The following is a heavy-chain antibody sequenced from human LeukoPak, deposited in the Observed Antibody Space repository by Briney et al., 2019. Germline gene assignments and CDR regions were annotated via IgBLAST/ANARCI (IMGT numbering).Heavy chain of an antibody. D-gene: IGHD3-9*01. CDR2: IGASGGST. Sequence: PGASLRLSCVASGFTVSDNYMTWVRQAPGKGLEGVSGIGASGGSTYYADSVKGRFTISRDNSKNTLYLQMNSLRTEDTAVYYCAKAEGYDILTGLDYWGQGTLVTVSS. CDR3: AKAEGYDILTGLDY. J-gene: IGHJ4*02. CDR1: GFTVSDNY. V-gene: IGHV3-23*01.